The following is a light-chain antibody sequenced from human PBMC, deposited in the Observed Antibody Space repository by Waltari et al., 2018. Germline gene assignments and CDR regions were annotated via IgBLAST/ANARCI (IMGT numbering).Light chain of an antibody. CDR1: QSLTKKS. Sequence: VLTPSPGTLSLSPGETATLSCRAGQSLTKKSLAWYQQKPGQAPRLLIYGAYSRAAGIPDRFSGSGSGTDFTLTISRLEPEDSAVYYCQQYGSSIMYTFGQGTKLEIK. CDR2: GAY. CDR3: QQYGSSIMYT. V-gene: IGKV3-20*01. J-gene: IGKJ2*01.